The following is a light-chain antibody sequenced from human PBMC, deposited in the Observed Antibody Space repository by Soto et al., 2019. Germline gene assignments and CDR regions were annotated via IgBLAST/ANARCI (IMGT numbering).Light chain of an antibody. CDR2: DVS. CDR1: SSDVGGYNY. CDR3: SSYTSSSTPYV. J-gene: IGLJ1*01. Sequence: QSALTQPASVSXSPGQSITISCTGPSSDVGGYNYVSWYQQHPGKAPKLMIYDVSNRPSGVSNRFSGSKSGNTASLTISGLQAEDEADYYCSSYTSSSTPYVFGTGTKVTVL. V-gene: IGLV2-14*01.